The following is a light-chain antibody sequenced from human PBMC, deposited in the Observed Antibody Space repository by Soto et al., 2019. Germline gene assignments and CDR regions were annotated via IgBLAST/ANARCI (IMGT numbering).Light chain of an antibody. CDR1: QGGSTN. Sequence: EIVMSQSPATLSVSPGERATLSCRASQGGSTNLSWYQQTAGEAPRLLIGGASTGASITAARFSGSWSETEFTLTISSLPSEFVTFYCWQHYNNCPRTFGRGTKVDIK. J-gene: IGKJ1*01. CDR3: QHYNNCPRT. CDR2: GAS. V-gene: IGKV3-15*01.